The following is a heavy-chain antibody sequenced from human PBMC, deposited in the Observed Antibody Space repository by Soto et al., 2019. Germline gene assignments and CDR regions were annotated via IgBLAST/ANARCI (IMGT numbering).Heavy chain of an antibody. CDR2: IYYSGST. CDR1: GGSISSYY. CDR3: ATVKALADDYVWGSYRYSGDAFDI. Sequence: PSETLSLTCTVSGGSISSYYWSWIRQPPGKGLEWIGYIYYSGSTNYNPSLKSRITISVDTSKNQFSLKLSSVTAADTAVYYFATVKALADDYVWGSYRYSGDAFDIWGQGTMVTVSS. J-gene: IGHJ3*02. V-gene: IGHV4-59*01. D-gene: IGHD3-16*02.